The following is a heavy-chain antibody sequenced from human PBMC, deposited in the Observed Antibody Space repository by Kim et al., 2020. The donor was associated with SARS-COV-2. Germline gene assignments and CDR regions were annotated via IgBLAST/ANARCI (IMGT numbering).Heavy chain of an antibody. D-gene: IGHD3-3*01. CDR2: ISSNGGST. J-gene: IGHJ4*02. V-gene: IGHV3-64D*06. Sequence: GGSLRLSCSASGFTFSSYAMHWVRQAPGKGLEYVSAISSNGGSTYYADSVKGRFTISRDNSKNTLYLQMSSLRAEDTAVYYCVKPHYDFWSGYFDYWGQGTLVTVSS. CDR3: VKPHYDFWSGYFDY. CDR1: GFTFSSYA.